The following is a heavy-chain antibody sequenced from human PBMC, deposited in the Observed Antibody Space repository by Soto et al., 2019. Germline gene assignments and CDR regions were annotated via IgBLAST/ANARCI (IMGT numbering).Heavy chain of an antibody. CDR1: GGIFTNYA. CDR2: IIPIFGTA. V-gene: IGHV1-69*13. J-gene: IGHJ4*02. CDR3: ARVGATRSYFDY. Sequence: SVKVSCKASGGIFTNYAFSWVRQAPGQGLEWLGGIIPIFGTANYAQKFQGRVTITADESTSTAYMELSSLRSEDTAVYYCARVGATRSYFDYWGQGTLVTVSS. D-gene: IGHD1-26*01.